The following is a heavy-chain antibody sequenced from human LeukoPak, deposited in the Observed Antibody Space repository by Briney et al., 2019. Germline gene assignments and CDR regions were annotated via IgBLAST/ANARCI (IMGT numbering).Heavy chain of an antibody. V-gene: IGHV4-30-4*01. CDR1: GGSISSGDYY. D-gene: IGHD5-12*01. CDR2: IYYSGST. Sequence: KPSETLSLTCTVSGGSISSGDYYWSWIRQPPGKGLEWIGYIYYSGSTYYNPSLKSRVTPSVDPSKNQFSLKLSSVTAADTAVYFCARDQGGYGALDYWGQGTLVTVSS. J-gene: IGHJ4*02. CDR3: ARDQGGYGALDY.